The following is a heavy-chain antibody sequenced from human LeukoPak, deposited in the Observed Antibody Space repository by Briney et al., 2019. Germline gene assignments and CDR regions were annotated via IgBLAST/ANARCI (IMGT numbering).Heavy chain of an antibody. V-gene: IGHV2-5*02. CDR2: IYWDDDK. Sequence: SGPTLVNPTQTLTLTCTFSGFSLSTSGVGVGWIRQPAGEALEWLAIIYWDDDKRYSPFLRSRLTITKGTYKNQVFLIMTNVDPEDTATYYCAHIEITYGGVFRDDAFDIWGQGTMVTVSS. CDR1: GFSLSTSGVG. J-gene: IGHJ3*02. CDR3: AHIEITYGGVFRDDAFDI. D-gene: IGHD3-16*01.